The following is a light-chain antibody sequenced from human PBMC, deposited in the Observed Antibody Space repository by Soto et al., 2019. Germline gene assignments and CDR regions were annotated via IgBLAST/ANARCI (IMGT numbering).Light chain of an antibody. J-gene: IGKJ2*01. CDR3: QQYDSAPPT. Sequence: DIQMTQSPSSLSASVGERVTITCQASQDITNYLNWYQQKPGKAPKLLLYDAFNLETGVPSRFSGSGSGTSFTLTISSLQPEDIATYYCQQYDSAPPTFGQGTKVEIK. CDR2: DAF. CDR1: QDITNY. V-gene: IGKV1-33*01.